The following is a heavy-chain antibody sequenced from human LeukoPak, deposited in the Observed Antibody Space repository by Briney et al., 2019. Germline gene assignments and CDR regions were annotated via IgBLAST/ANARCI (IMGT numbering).Heavy chain of an antibody. CDR1: GGSISSGDYS. J-gene: IGHJ4*02. Sequence: SQTLSLTCAVSGGSISSGDYSWSWIRQPPGKGLEWIGYIYYTDSYYNPSLKSRVTISLDTSKNQFSLKLNSVTAADTAVYYCASHSGGYAYWGQGTLVTVSS. V-gene: IGHV4-30-4*07. CDR3: ASHSGGYAY. CDR2: IYYTDS. D-gene: IGHD5-12*01.